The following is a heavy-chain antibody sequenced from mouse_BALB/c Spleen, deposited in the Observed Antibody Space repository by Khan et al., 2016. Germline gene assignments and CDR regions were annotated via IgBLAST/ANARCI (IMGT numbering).Heavy chain of an antibody. V-gene: IGHV4-1*02. CDR2: INPDSSTI. CDR1: GCDFSRYW. Sequence: EVKLLESGGGLVQPGGSLKLSCAASGCDFSRYWMSWVRQAPGKGLEWIGEINPDSSTINYTPSLKDKFIISRDNAKNTLYLQMSKVRSEDTALYYCARRDGYYVPWFAYWGQGTLVTVSA. CDR3: ARRDGYYVPWFAY. D-gene: IGHD2-3*01. J-gene: IGHJ3*01.